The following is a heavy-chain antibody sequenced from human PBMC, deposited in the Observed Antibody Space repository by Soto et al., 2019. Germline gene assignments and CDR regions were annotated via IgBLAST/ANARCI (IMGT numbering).Heavy chain of an antibody. CDR1: GGSISSYY. CDR2: IYYSGST. CDR3: ARAPVGSGWYPDAFDI. V-gene: IGHV4-59*01. D-gene: IGHD6-19*01. Sequence: SETLSLTCTVSGGSISSYYWSWIRQPPGKGLEWIGYIYYSGSTNYNPSLKSRVTISVDTSKNQFSLKLSSVTAADTAVYYCARAPVGSGWYPDAFDIWGQGTMVTVSS. J-gene: IGHJ3*02.